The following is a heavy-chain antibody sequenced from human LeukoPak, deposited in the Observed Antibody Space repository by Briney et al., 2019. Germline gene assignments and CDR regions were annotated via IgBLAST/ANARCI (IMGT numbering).Heavy chain of an antibody. J-gene: IGHJ3*02. V-gene: IGHV3-66*01. Sequence: GGSLRLSCAASGFTFSSNYMSWVRQAPGKGLEWVSDIYSGGSTYYSDSVKGRFTISRDNSKNTLYLQMNSLRAEDTAVYYCARAHGSGSYYKRTDAFDIWGQGTMVTVSS. CDR3: ARAHGSGSYYKRTDAFDI. CDR2: IYSGGST. D-gene: IGHD3-10*01. CDR1: GFTFSSNY.